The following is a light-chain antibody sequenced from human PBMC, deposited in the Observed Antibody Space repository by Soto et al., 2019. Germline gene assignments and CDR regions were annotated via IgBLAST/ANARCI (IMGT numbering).Light chain of an antibody. CDR3: AAWDDSLNGWV. J-gene: IGLJ3*02. V-gene: IGLV1-44*01. CDR2: NNN. Sequence: QAVVTQPPSASGTPGQRVTISCSGSSSNIGSNTVNWYQQLPGTAPKLLIYNNNQWPSGVPDRFSGSKSGTSASLAISGLQSEDEADYYCAAWDDSLNGWVFGGGTKLTVL. CDR1: SSNIGSNT.